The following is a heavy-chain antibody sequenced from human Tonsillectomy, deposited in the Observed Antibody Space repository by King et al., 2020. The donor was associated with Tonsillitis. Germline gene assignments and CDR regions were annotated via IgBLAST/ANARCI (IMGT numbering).Heavy chain of an antibody. Sequence: QLVQSGGGVVQPGRSLRLSCAASGFIFSNYGRHWVRQAPGKGLEWVAVIWYDASNRFYADSVKGRFTVSRDNSNNTLYLQMNSLRAEDTAIYYCASGLPDYDFWSRYYTGDYWGQGTLVTVSS. D-gene: IGHD3-3*01. J-gene: IGHJ4*02. CDR1: GFIFSNYG. CDR2: IWYDASNR. CDR3: ASGLPDYDFWSRYYTGDY. V-gene: IGHV3-33*03.